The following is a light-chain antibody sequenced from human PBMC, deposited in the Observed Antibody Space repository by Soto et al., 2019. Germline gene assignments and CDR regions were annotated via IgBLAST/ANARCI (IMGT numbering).Light chain of an antibody. CDR2: DVT. CDR1: SSDVGSYNY. Sequence: QSALTQPASVSGSPGQSVTIPCTGTSSDVGSYNYVSWYQQHPGKAPKLMIFDVTNRPSGVSNRFSGSKSGNSASLTISGLQTEDEADYYCTSYTTSNIWVFGGGTKLTVL. J-gene: IGLJ3*02. V-gene: IGLV2-14*03. CDR3: TSYTTSNIWV.